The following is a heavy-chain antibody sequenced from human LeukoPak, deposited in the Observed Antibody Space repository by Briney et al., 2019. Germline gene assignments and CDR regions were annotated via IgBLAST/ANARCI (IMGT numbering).Heavy chain of an antibody. Sequence: SETLSLTCTVSGGSISSYYWSWIRQPPGKGLEWIGYIYYSGSTNYNPSLKSQVTISVDTSKNQFSLKLSSVTAADTAVYYCARVWSDSSGYYIYYFDYWGQGTLVTVSS. CDR3: ARVWSDSSGYYIYYFDY. V-gene: IGHV4-59*01. J-gene: IGHJ4*02. CDR1: GGSISSYY. CDR2: IYYSGST. D-gene: IGHD3-22*01.